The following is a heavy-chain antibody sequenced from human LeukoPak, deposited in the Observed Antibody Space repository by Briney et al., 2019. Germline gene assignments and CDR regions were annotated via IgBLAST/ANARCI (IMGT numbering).Heavy chain of an antibody. V-gene: IGHV5-51*01. J-gene: IGHJ5*02. CDR1: GYTFTNYW. CDR2: IYPADSDT. D-gene: IGHD2-2*01. Sequence: GESLKISCKGSGYTFTNYWIGWVRQMPGKGLEWMGIIYPADSDTRYSPSFQGQVTISADKSISTAYLQWSSLKASDTAMYYCARFRTPDIVVVGFDPWGQGTLVTVSS. CDR3: ARFRTPDIVVVGFDP.